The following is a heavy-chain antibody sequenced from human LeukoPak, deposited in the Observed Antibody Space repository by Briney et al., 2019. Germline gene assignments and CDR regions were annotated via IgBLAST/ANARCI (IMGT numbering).Heavy chain of an antibody. CDR1: GGSIRSYY. CDR2: IYYSGST. V-gene: IGHV4-59*08. Sequence: PSETLSLTCTVSGGSIRSYYRSWIRQPPGKGLEWIGYIYYSGSTNYNPSLKSRVTISVDTSKNQFSLKLSSVTAADTAVYYCASQDYYDSSGHDYWGQGTLVTVSS. J-gene: IGHJ4*02. CDR3: ASQDYYDSSGHDY. D-gene: IGHD3-22*01.